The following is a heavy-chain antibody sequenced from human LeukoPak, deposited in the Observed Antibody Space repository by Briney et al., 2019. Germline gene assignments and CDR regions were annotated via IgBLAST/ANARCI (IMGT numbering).Heavy chain of an antibody. Sequence: GGSLRLSCAVSGFTFSGFWMSWSRQAPGKGLEWVASINSDGSEGYYADVVKGRFTITRDNAKNSLYLQINSLRAEDTAVYYCARSSYSSSSSVWGQGTMVTVSS. CDR1: GFTFSGFW. D-gene: IGHD6-6*01. V-gene: IGHV3-7*03. J-gene: IGHJ3*01. CDR3: ARSSYSSSSSV. CDR2: INSDGSEG.